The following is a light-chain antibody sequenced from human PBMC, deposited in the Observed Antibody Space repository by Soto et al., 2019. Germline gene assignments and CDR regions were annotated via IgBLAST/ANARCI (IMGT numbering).Light chain of an antibody. CDR2: RTS. J-gene: IGKJ4*01. V-gene: IGKV3-15*01. CDR3: QQYNNWPRAT. Sequence: ETVMTQSPATLSVSPGERATLSCRASQSISSNLAWYQQKPCQAPRLLMFRTSTRATGVPARFSGSGSGTEFNITISSLQSEDFAVYYCQQYNNWPRATFGGGTKVEIK. CDR1: QSISSN.